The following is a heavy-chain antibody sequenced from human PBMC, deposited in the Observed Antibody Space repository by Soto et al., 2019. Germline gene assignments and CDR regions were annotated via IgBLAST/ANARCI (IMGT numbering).Heavy chain of an antibody. D-gene: IGHD7-27*01. J-gene: IGHJ3*02. Sequence: QVQLVQSGAEVKKPGASVKVSCKASGYTFTSYYMHWVRQAPGQGLEWMGIINPSGGSTSYAQKFPGRVPMTRDTSTSTVYMELGGLRSEDTDVYCCASETTGVLGIRGAFDIWGQGTMVTVSS. V-gene: IGHV1-46*03. CDR3: ASETTGVLGIRGAFDI. CDR1: GYTFTSYY. CDR2: INPSGGST.